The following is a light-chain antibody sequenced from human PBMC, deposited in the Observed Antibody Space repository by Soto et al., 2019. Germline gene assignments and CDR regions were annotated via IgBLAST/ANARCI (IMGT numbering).Light chain of an antibody. J-gene: IGLJ1*01. CDR1: SSNIGAGYD. CDR3: QSYDSSLSLYV. Sequence: QSVLTQPPSVSGAPGQRVTISRTGSSSNIGAGYDVHWYQQLPGTAPKLLIYGNSNRPSGVPDRFSGSKSGTSASLAITGLQAEDEADYYCQSYDSSLSLYVFGTGTQLTVL. V-gene: IGLV1-40*01. CDR2: GNS.